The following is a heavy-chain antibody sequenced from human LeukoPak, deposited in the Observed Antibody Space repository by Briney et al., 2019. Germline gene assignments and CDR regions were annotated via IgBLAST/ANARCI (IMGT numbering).Heavy chain of an antibody. D-gene: IGHD3-22*01. V-gene: IGHV3-15*01. CDR1: GFTFSNAW. J-gene: IGHJ4*02. CDR2: IKSKTDGGIT. CDR3: TRYDSSGYYFDY. Sequence: GGSLRLSCAASGFTFSNAWMSWVRQAPGKGLEWVGRIKSKTDGGITDYAAPVKGRFTISRDDSKNTLYLQMNSLKTGDTAVYYCTRYDSSGYYFDYWGQGTLVTVSS.